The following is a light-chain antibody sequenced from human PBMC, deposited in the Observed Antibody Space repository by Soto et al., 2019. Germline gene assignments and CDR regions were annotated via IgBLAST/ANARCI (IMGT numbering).Light chain of an antibody. CDR1: SSDVGSCNC. CDR2: EVN. V-gene: IGLV2-23*02. CDR3: CSSVGSPNGV. Sequence: QSALTQPASVSGSPGQSITISCTGTSSDVGSCNCVSWYQQHPGKAPTLMIYEVNKRPSGISNRFSGSKSGNTASLTISGLQAEDEADYYCCSSVGSPNGVFGGGTKLTVL. J-gene: IGLJ2*01.